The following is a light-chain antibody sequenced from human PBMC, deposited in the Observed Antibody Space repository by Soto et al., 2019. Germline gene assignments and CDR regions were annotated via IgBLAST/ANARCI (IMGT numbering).Light chain of an antibody. CDR1: QDVRKY. J-gene: IGKJ3*01. V-gene: IGKV1-33*01. CDR3: KQRHNVPHT. Sequence: DIEITQYPSALYGDVGYRVPISFNASQDVRKYLSWYQLKSRKAPKLLIYDASNLEAGVPSRFSGSGSGTDFTFAISSLQTQDIATYYCKQRHNVPHTFGPWTMVDIK. CDR2: DAS.